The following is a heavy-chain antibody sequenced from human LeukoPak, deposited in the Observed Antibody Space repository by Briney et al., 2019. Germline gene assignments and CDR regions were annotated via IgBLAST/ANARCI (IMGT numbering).Heavy chain of an antibody. Sequence: GASVKVSCKASGGTFSSYAISWVRQAPGQGLEWMGGIIPIFGTANYAQKFQGRVTITADKSTSTAYMELSSLRSEDTAVYYCARDGYYDSSGSDWVFDPWGQGTLVTVSS. CDR1: GGTFSSYA. CDR2: IIPIFGTA. V-gene: IGHV1-69*06. CDR3: ARDGYYDSSGSDWVFDP. D-gene: IGHD3-22*01. J-gene: IGHJ5*02.